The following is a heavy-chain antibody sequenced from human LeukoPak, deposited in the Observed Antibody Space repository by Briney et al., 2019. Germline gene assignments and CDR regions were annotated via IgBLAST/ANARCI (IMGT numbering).Heavy chain of an antibody. V-gene: IGHV3-7*01. CDR3: ARVRTEWYIDL. CDR1: GFIFSPYW. CDR2: MKGDGGEK. Sequence: GGSLRLSCSASGFIFSPYWVTWVRQAPGMGLEWVANMKGDGGEKFYVDSVRGRFTISRDNAKNSLYLQMNILRVEDTGVYYCARVRTEWYIDLWGRGTLVTVST. J-gene: IGHJ2*01. D-gene: IGHD2-8*02.